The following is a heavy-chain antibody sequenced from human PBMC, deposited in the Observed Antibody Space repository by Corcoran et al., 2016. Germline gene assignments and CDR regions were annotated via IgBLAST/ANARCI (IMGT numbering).Heavy chain of an antibody. D-gene: IGHD6-19*01. J-gene: IGHJ4*02. CDR2: IVVGSGNT. V-gene: IGHV1-58*01. CDR1: GFTFTSSA. CDR3: AAARDSSGWYGALGY. Sequence: QMQLVQSGPEVKKPGTSVKVSCKASGFTFTSSAVQWVRQARGQRLEWIGWIVVGSGNTNYAQKFQERVTITRDMSTRTAYMELSSLRSEDTAVYYCAAARDSSGWYGALGYWGQGTLVTVSS.